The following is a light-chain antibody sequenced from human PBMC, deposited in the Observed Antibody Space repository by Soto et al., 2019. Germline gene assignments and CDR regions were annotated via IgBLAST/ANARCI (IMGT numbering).Light chain of an antibody. V-gene: IGLV2-14*01. CDR2: DLS. Sequence: SVLTQPAPFSGPPRQSSTISCTGTSSDVGGYHYVSWYQQYPGKAPKVMIYDLSNRPSGVSNRFPASKSGTTGSLSISALQPEDEADYYCSSYTRSKTYISGTGTKVTVL. J-gene: IGLJ1*01. CDR3: SSYTRSKTYI. CDR1: SSDVGGYHY.